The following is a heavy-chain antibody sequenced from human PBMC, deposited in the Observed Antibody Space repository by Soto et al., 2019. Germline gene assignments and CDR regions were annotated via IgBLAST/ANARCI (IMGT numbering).Heavy chain of an antibody. CDR3: ARDKITGLFDY. V-gene: IGHV4-30-4*07. Sequence: PSETLSLTCAVSGGSISSGGYSWSWIRQPPGKGLEWIGYIYYSGSTYYNPSLKSRVTISVDTPKNQFSLKLTSVTAADTAVYYCARDKITGLFDYWGQGTLVTVSS. D-gene: IGHD2-8*02. CDR1: GGSISSGGYS. J-gene: IGHJ4*02. CDR2: IYYSGST.